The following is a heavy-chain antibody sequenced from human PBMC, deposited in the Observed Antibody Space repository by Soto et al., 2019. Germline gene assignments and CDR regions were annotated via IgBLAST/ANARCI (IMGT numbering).Heavy chain of an antibody. J-gene: IGHJ6*02. CDR3: APFGQRGYSQYTSGGAGGVFDVRDG. V-gene: IGHV1-69*06. Sequence: QLQLVQSGTEVKKPGSSVKVSCEASGGTFSSFGISWVRQAPGQGLEWMGGIIPMFGTTNYAQQFQGRVSISADKFTSTAYMELRSVGSEDTAMYYCAPFGQRGYSQYTSGGAGGVFDVRDGWGQGTTVTVS. CDR2: IIPMFGTT. D-gene: IGHD5-18*01. CDR1: GGTFSSFG.